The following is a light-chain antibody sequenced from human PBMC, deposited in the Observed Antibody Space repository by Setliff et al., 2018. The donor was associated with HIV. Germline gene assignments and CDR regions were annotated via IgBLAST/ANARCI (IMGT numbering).Light chain of an antibody. CDR2: EVS. J-gene: IGLJ1*01. V-gene: IGLV2-14*02. CDR1: SSDVGGYNL. CDR3: CSYTTASTYV. Sequence: QSALTQPASVSGSPGQSITISCTGTSSDVGGYNLVSWYQHHPGKAPKLMISEVSKRPSGVSNRFSGSRSGNTASLTISGLQAEDEADYYCCSYTTASTYVFGTGTKVTVL.